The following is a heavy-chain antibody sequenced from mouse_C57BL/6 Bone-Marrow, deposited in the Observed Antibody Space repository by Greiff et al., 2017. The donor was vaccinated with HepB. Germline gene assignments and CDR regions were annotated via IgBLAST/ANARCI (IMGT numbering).Heavy chain of an antibody. CDR1: GYTFTSYW. Sequence: LVESGAELVKPGASVKLSCKASGYTFTSYWMHWVKQRPGQGLEWIGMIHPNSGSTNYNEKFKSKATLTVDKSSRTAYMQLSSLTSEDSAVYYCARREGNYERGFDYWGQGTTLTVSS. J-gene: IGHJ2*01. CDR2: IHPNSGST. CDR3: ARREGNYERGFDY. D-gene: IGHD2-1*01. V-gene: IGHV1-64*01.